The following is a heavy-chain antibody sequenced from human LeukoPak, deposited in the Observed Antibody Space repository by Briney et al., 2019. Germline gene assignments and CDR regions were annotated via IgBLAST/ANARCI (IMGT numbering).Heavy chain of an antibody. CDR3: ARELYGGEVGLVY. CDR1: GYTFTSYG. CDR2: ISAYNGNT. D-gene: IGHD2-21*01. J-gene: IGHJ4*02. Sequence: ASVKVSCKASGYTFTSYGISWVRQAPGQGLEWMGWISAYNGNTNYAQKLQGRVTMTRDTSTSTVYMELSSLRSEDTAVYYCARELYGGEVGLVYWGQGTLVTVSS. V-gene: IGHV1-18*01.